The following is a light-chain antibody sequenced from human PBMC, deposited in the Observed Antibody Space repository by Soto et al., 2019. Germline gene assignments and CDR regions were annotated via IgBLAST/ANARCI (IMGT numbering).Light chain of an antibody. CDR3: QQYNNWPPWT. CDR1: ESVSSD. J-gene: IGKJ1*01. CDR2: GAS. Sequence: EIVMTQSPATLSVSPGERATLSCGASESVSSDLAWYQQKPGQAPRLLLYGASTRATGIPARFSGSGSGTEFTLTISSLQSEDFAVYYCQQYNNWPPWTFGQGTKVHIK. V-gene: IGKV3-15*01.